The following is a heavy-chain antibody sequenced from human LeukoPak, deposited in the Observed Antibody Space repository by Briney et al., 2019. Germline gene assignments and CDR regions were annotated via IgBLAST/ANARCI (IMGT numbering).Heavy chain of an antibody. V-gene: IGHV1-69*06. CDR2: IIPIFGTA. CDR1: GGTFSSYA. D-gene: IGHD6-6*01. CDR3: ARVREYSNSSLSRYWFDP. Sequence: SVKVSCKASGGTFSSYAISWVRQAPGQGLEWMGGIIPIFGTANYAQKFQGRVTITADKSTSTAYMELSSLRSEDTAVYYCARVREYSNSSLSRYWFDPWGQGTLVTVSS. J-gene: IGHJ5*02.